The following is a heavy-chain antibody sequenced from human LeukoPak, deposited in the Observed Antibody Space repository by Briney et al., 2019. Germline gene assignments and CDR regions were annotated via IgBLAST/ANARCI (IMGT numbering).Heavy chain of an antibody. J-gene: IGHJ5*02. Sequence: SETLSLTCTVSGGSISNYYWSWIRQPPGKGLELIGYIYYTGSTNYNPSLKSRVTISVDTSKNQFSLNLTSVTAADTAVYYCARYCSTTTCYSPWFDPWGQGTLVTVFS. CDR3: ARYCSTTTCYSPWFDP. D-gene: IGHD2-2*01. CDR2: IYYTGST. V-gene: IGHV4-59*08. CDR1: GGSISNYY.